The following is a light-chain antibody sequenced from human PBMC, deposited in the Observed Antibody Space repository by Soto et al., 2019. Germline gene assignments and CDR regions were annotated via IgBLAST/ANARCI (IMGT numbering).Light chain of an antibody. CDR1: QSLLHSDGKTY. V-gene: IGKV2D-29*01. CDR2: EVS. Sequence: EIVMTQTPLSLSVTPGQPASISCKSSQSLLHSDGKTYFYWYLQKPGQPPQLLIYEVSNRFSGMPERFSGSGSGTDFTLTISSLEPEDFAVYYCQQRSNLVSFVPGTRLEIK. J-gene: IGKJ5*01. CDR3: QQRSNLVS.